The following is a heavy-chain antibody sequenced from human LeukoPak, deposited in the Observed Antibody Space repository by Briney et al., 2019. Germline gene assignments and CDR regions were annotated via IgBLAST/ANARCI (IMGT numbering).Heavy chain of an antibody. V-gene: IGHV4-59*01. D-gene: IGHD6-13*01. Sequence: SETLSLTCTVSGGSISSYYWSWIRQPPGKGLEWIGYIYYSGSTNYNPSLKSRVTISVDTSKNQFSLKLSSVTAADTAVYYCARAIYSSSWIVNYMDVWGKGTTVTVSS. CDR1: GGSISSYY. J-gene: IGHJ6*03. CDR2: IYYSGST. CDR3: ARAIYSSSWIVNYMDV.